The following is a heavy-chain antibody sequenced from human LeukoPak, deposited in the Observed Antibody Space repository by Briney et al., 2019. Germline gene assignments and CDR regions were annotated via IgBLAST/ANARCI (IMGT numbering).Heavy chain of an antibody. CDR1: ASTFKFNA. J-gene: IGHJ3*02. CDR3: AKAYSSSLYGDAFHI. CDR2: VTGDASVT. Sequence: GRSLTLSCARAASTFKFNAMTWVRHAPGKGLEWVSGVTGDASVTYDADSVKGRFNISRVNSKNTLYLQLNSLRVEDTAGYYCAKAYSSSLYGDAFHIWSQGTKVTVSP. V-gene: IGHV3-23*01. D-gene: IGHD6-13*01.